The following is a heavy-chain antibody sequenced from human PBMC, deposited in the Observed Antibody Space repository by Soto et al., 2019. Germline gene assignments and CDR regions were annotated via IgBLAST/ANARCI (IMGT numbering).Heavy chain of an antibody. V-gene: IGHV3-21*06. CDR3: ARQDYGGNSYYFDY. J-gene: IGHJ4*02. CDR2: IRSTI. D-gene: IGHD4-17*01. Sequence: IRSTIYNGGSVKGRFTICRDNAKNSLYLQMNSLRAEDTAVYYCARQDYGGNSYYFDYWGQGTLVTVSS.